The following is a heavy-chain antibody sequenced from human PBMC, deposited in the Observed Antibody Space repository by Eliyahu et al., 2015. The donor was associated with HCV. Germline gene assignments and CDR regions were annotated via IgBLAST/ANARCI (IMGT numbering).Heavy chain of an antibody. D-gene: IGHD6-19*01. CDR1: GGSIXTSY. CDR2: IHYSGST. Sequence: QVQLQESGPGLVKPSETLSLTCTVSGGSIXTSYWSWXRQPPGKGLEWIGYIHYSGSTTYNPSLKSRVTISLDTSKNQFSLNLTSVTAADTAVYYCASGGGGIAVAGTGGWFDPWGQGTLVTVSS. CDR3: ASGGGGIAVAGTGGWFDP. J-gene: IGHJ5*02. V-gene: IGHV4-59*01.